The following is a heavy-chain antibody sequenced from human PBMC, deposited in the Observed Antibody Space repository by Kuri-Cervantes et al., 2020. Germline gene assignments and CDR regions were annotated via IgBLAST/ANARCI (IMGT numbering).Heavy chain of an antibody. V-gene: IGHV3-30*02. D-gene: IGHD5-18*01. CDR3: AKAIAPGYSYGTNWFDP. J-gene: IGHJ5*02. CDR2: IWYDGSNK. Sequence: GESLKISCAASGFTFSSYGMHWVRQAPGKGLERVAVIWYDGSNKYYADSVKGRFTISRDNSKNTLYLQMNSLRAEDTAVYYCAKAIAPGYSYGTNWFDPWGQGTLVTVSS. CDR1: GFTFSSYG.